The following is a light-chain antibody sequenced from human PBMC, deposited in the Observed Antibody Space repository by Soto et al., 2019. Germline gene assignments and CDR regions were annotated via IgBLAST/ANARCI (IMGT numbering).Light chain of an antibody. CDR2: EVN. CDR3: RSYAGTYYV. J-gene: IGLJ1*01. V-gene: IGLV2-8*01. CDR1: SSDVGGYNY. Sequence: QSALTQPPSASGSPGQSVTISCTGTSSDVGGYNYVSWYQQHPGKAPKIMIYEVNKRPSGVPDRFWGSKSGNTASLTISGLQAEDEAEYHCRSYAGTYYVFGTGTKVTVL.